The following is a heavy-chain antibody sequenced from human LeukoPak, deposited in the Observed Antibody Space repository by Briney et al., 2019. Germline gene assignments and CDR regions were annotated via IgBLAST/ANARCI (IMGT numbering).Heavy chain of an antibody. J-gene: IGHJ4*02. CDR1: GFTFSTYW. D-gene: IGHD3-9*01. CDR2: IKQDGSEI. V-gene: IGHV3-7*01. CDR3: ASYYDILTGYYNFY. Sequence: GGSLGLSCAASGFTFSTYWMSWVRQAPGKGLEWVANIKQDGSEIYYVDSVKGRFTISRDNAKNSLYLQMNSLRAEDTAVYYCASYYDILTGYYNFYWGQGTLVTVSS.